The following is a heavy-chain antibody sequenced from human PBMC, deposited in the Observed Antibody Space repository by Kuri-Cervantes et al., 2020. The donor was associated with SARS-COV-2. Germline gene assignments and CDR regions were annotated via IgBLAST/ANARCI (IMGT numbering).Heavy chain of an antibody. V-gene: IGHV3-21*06. J-gene: IGHJ6*02. CDR2: VTSSGDYI. CDR3: VRDHPGYVGLYHLDV. Sequence: GESLKISCAASGFTVSSNYMSWVRQAPGKGLEWVSSVTSSGDYIYYADSVKGRFTISRDNAKSSLYLQMNSLRAEDTAVYYCVRDHPGYVGLYHLDVWGQGTTVTVSS. D-gene: IGHD6-13*01. CDR1: GFTVSSNY.